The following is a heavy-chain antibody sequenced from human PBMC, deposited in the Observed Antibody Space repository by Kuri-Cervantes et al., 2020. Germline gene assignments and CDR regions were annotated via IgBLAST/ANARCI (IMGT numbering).Heavy chain of an antibody. D-gene: IGHD3-10*01. V-gene: IGHV3-49*03. CDR1: GFTFGDYA. CDR2: IRSKAYGGTT. CDR3: TTVPTLNTGFDY. Sequence: GESLKISCTASGFTFGDYAMSWFRQAPGKGLEWVGFIRSKAYGGTTEYAASVKGRFTISRDDSKNTLYLQMNSLKNEDTAVYYCTTVPTLNTGFDYWGQGTLVTVSS. J-gene: IGHJ4*02.